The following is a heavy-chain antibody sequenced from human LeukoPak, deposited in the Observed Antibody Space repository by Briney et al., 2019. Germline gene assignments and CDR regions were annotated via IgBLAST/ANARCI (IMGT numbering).Heavy chain of an antibody. CDR1: GLTVSSNY. CDR2: IYSGGST. D-gene: IGHD2-21*02. J-gene: IGHJ4*02. Sequence: PGGSLRLSCAASGLTVSSNYMSWVRQAPGKGLEWVSVIYSGGSTYYADSVKGRFTISRDNSKNTLYLQMNSLRAEDTAVYYCARRCGGDCYEYDYWGQGTLVTVSS. CDR3: ARRCGGDCYEYDY. V-gene: IGHV3-53*01.